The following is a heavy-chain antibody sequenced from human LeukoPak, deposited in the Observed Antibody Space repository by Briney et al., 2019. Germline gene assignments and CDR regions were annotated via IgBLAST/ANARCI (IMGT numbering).Heavy chain of an antibody. CDR3: ARDLRITMVRGVIITTPNDY. D-gene: IGHD3-10*01. CDR2: IRYDGSDK. V-gene: IGHV3-30*02. J-gene: IGHJ4*02. Sequence: GGSLRLSCAASRFIFPSTGMHWVRQAPGKGLEWVAFIRYDGSDKYYADFVKGRFTISRDNSKNTLYLQMNSLRAEDTAVYYCARDLRITMVRGVIITTPNDYWGQGTLVTVSS. CDR1: RFIFPSTG.